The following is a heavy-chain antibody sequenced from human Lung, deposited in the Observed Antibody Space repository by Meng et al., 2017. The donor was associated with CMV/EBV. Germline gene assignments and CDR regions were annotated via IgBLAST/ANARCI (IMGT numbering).Heavy chain of an antibody. J-gene: IGHJ4*02. CDR2: IYRGDNT. Sequence: EVHLVESGGGLVQPGVSLRLSCAASGFNVRDKYMSWVRQAPGKGLEWVCIIYRGDNTYYIDSVKDRFTVSRDNSKNTMYLQMNSLRVEDTAVYYCTGDSVSNPNLDYWGQGTLVNVSS. CDR1: GFNVRDKY. CDR3: TGDSVSNPNLDY. D-gene: IGHD3-10*01. V-gene: IGHV3-66*01.